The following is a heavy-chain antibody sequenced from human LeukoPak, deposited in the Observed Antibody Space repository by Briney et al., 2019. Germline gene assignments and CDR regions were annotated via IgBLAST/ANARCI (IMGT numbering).Heavy chain of an antibody. Sequence: GSLRLSCTASGFTFGDHAMSWFRQAPGKGLEWVGFIRSKPSGGTTEYAASVKGRFTISRDDSKSIAYLQMNSLKTEDTAVYYCAKGGKWELRAGLDYWGQGTLVTVSS. J-gene: IGHJ4*02. V-gene: IGHV3-49*03. D-gene: IGHD1-26*01. CDR3: AKGGKWELRAGLDY. CDR2: IRSKPSGGTT. CDR1: GFTFGDHA.